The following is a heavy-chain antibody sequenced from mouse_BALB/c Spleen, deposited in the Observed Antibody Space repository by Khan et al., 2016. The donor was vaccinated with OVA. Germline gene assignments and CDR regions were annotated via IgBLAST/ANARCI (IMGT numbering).Heavy chain of an antibody. J-gene: IGHJ2*01. CDR1: GYSITSDYA. V-gene: IGHV3-2*02. CDR3: ARVYGGDFDY. Sequence: QLEESGPGLLKPSQSLSLTCTVTGYSITSDYAWNWIRQFPGNKLEWMAYIGYSGNTNYNPSLKSRISITRDTSKNQFFLQLNSVTTEDTATYYCARVYGGDFDYWGQGTTLTVSS. D-gene: IGHD1-1*01. CDR2: IGYSGNT.